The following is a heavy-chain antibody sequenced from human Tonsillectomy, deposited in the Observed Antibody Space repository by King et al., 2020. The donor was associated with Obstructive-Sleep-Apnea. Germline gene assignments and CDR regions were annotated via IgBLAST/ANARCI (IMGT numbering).Heavy chain of an antibody. CDR1: GYTFTGYY. Sequence: QLVQSGAEVKKRGASVKVSCKASGYTFTGYYMHWVRQAPGQGLEWMGWINPNSGDTNYAQKFQGRVTMTTDTSISTAYMELTSLRSDDTAVFYCGRDPRSDRTLIDFWGQGTLVTVSS. CDR2: INPNSGDT. J-gene: IGHJ4*02. CDR3: GRDPRSDRTLIDF. V-gene: IGHV1-2*02. D-gene: IGHD1-7*01.